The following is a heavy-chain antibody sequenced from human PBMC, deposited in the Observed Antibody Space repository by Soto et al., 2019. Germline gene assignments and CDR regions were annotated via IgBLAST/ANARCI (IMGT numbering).Heavy chain of an antibody. CDR1: GFTFSDYY. CDR2: ISSSGSTI. J-gene: IGHJ6*02. V-gene: IGHV3-11*01. D-gene: IGHD4-17*01. Sequence: QVQLVESGGGLVKPGGSLRLSCAASGFTFSDYYMSWIRQAPGKGLEWVSYISSSGSTIYYADSVKGRFTISRDNAKNXLHLQMNSLRAEDTAVYYCASASYGDPYYYYGMDVWGQGTTVTVSS. CDR3: ASASYGDPYYYYGMDV.